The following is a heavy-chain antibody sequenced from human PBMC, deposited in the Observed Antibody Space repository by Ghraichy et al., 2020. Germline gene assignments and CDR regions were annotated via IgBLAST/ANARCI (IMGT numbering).Heavy chain of an antibody. Sequence: GESLNISCTASGYRFSTYWIGWVRQMPGKGLEWMGIISRGDSDTCYSPSFQGQVTISDDKSSSTAYLQWSSLKAADTAIYYCAMVTVTTVPFGFGSYFDYWGRGTLVTVSS. J-gene: IGHJ4*02. CDR3: AMVTVTTVPFGFGSYFDY. CDR2: ISRGDSDT. CDR1: GYRFSTYW. D-gene: IGHD4-17*01. V-gene: IGHV5-51*01.